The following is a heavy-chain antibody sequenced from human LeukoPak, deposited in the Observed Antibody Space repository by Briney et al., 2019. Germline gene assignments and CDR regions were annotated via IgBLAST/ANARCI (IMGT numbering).Heavy chain of an antibody. CDR1: GFTFSSYS. Sequence: GGSLRLSCAASGFTFSSYSMNWVRQAPGKGLEWASSISSSSSYIYYADSVKGRFTISRDNAKNSLYLQMNSLRAEDTAVYYCARDLTWLVQVWGQGTLVTVSS. D-gene: IGHD6-19*01. J-gene: IGHJ4*02. CDR3: ARDLTWLVQV. V-gene: IGHV3-21*01. CDR2: ISSSSSYI.